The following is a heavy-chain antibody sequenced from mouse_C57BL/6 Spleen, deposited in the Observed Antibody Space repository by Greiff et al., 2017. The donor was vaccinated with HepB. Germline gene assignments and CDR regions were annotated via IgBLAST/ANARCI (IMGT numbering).Heavy chain of an antibody. D-gene: IGHD3-1*01. CDR2: IDPSDSYT. CDR3: ARSGTDYAMDY. J-gene: IGHJ4*01. Sequence: QVQLKQPGAELVMPGASVKLSCKASGYTFTSYWMHWVKQRPGQGLEWIGEIDPSDSYTNYNQKFKGKSTLTVDKSSSTAYMQLSSLTSEDSAVYDCARSGTDYAMDYWGQGTSVTVSS. V-gene: IGHV1-69*01. CDR1: GYTFTSYW.